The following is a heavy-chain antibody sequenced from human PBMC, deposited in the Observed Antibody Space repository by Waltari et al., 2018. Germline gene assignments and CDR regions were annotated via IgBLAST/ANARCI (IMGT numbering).Heavy chain of an antibody. D-gene: IGHD3-16*01. CDR3: ARHTAVPYTRGFDY. CDR1: GASVNSDNW. V-gene: IGHV4-4*02. CDR2: ISRAGRT. J-gene: IGHJ4*02. Sequence: QVQLQESGPGLVKPSETLSLTCAVSGASVNSDNWWSWVRQSPGAGLEWIGEISRAGRTNYDPSLQMRVTIAIDTSRNHLSLKVTSVTAADTAFYYCARHTAVPYTRGFDYWGQGLLVIVSS.